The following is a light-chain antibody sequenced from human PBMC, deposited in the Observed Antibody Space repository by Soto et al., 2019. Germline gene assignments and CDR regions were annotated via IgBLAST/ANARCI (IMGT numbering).Light chain of an antibody. Sequence: EIVMTQSPATLSVSPGESATLSCRASQSVSSNLAWHQQKPGQAPRILMYDASTRATGISARFSGSGSGTEFTLTISSLQSEDFALYYCQQYHNWPITFGQGTRLEIK. CDR1: QSVSSN. J-gene: IGKJ5*01. CDR2: DAS. CDR3: QQYHNWPIT. V-gene: IGKV3-15*01.